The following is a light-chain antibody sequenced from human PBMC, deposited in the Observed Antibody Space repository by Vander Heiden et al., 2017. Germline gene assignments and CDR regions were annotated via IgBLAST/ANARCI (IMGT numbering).Light chain of an antibody. J-gene: IGKJ4*01. CDR2: AAS. V-gene: IGKV1-8*01. Sequence: AIRITQSPSSVSASTGDRVTITCRASQGISSYLAWYQQKPGKAPKFLIYAASALQSGVPSRFSGSGSGTDFTLTISSLQSEDFATYYCQQYNSYPFTFGRGTKVDIK. CDR3: QQYNSYPFT. CDR1: QGISSY.